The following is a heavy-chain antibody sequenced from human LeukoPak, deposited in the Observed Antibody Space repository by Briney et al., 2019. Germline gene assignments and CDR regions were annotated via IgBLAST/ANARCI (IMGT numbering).Heavy chain of an antibody. CDR1: GYSISSGYY. CDR3: ARPNYYGSGSYLW. V-gene: IGHV4-38-2*02. D-gene: IGHD3-10*01. Sequence: PSETLSLTCTVSGYSISSGYYWAWIRQPPGKGLEWIGSIYHSGSTYYNPSLKSRVTISVDTPKNQFSLKLSSVTAADTAVYYCARPNYYGSGSYLWWGQGTLVTVSS. J-gene: IGHJ4*02. CDR2: IYHSGST.